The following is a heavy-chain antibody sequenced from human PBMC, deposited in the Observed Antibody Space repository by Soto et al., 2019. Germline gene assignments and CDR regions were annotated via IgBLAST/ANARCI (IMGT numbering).Heavy chain of an antibody. D-gene: IGHD6-13*01. CDR1: GGSFSGYY. Sequence: SETLSLTCAVYGGSFSGYYWSWIRQPPGKGLEWIGEINHSGSTNYNPSLKSRVTISVDTSKNQFSLKLSSVTAADTAVYYCARTRGYSSSLGFLSNWFDPWGQGTLVTVSS. J-gene: IGHJ5*02. V-gene: IGHV4-34*01. CDR3: ARTRGYSSSLGFLSNWFDP. CDR2: INHSGST.